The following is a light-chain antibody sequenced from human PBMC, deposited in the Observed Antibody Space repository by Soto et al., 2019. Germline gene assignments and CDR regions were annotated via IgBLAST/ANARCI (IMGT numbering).Light chain of an antibody. Sequence: EIVLTQSPGTLSLSPGERATLSCRASQSVSSSYLAWYQQKPGQAPRLLIYGASSRATGIPDMFIGSGSGTDFTLTISRLEPEDYAVYYCQQYGSSPYTFGQGTKLEIK. V-gene: IGKV3-20*01. CDR3: QQYGSSPYT. CDR1: QSVSSSY. J-gene: IGKJ2*01. CDR2: GAS.